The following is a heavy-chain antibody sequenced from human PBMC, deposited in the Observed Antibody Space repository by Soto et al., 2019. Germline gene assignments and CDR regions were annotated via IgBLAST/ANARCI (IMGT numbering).Heavy chain of an antibody. CDR1: GFIFENFG. CDR2: ISGSGFKK. J-gene: IGHJ5*02. D-gene: IGHD1-26*01. CDR3: AKNQGVELVPLATVDWFDP. Sequence: GALSLSCSASGFIFENFGMSWVRQAPGKGLEWISSISGSGFKKYYADSVKGRLTISRDNSKSTVYLELNNLSAEDTAVYHCAKNQGVELVPLATVDWFDPWGQGSVVTVSS. V-gene: IGHV3-23*01.